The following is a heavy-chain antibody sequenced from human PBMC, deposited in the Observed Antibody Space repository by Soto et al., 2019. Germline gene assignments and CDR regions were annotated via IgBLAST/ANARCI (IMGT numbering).Heavy chain of an antibody. J-gene: IGHJ6*02. Sequence: ASLKVSCKASGYTFTSYAMHWVRQAPGQRLEWMGWINAGNGNTKYSQKFQGRVTITRDTSASTAYMELSSLRSEDTAVYYCATNQDSSGWQPIYYYYYYGMDVWGQGTTVTVSS. CDR2: INAGNGNT. V-gene: IGHV1-3*01. CDR3: ATNQDSSGWQPIYYYYYYGMDV. D-gene: IGHD6-19*01. CDR1: GYTFTSYA.